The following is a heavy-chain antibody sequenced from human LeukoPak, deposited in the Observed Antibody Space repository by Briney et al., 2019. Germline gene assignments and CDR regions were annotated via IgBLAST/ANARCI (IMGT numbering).Heavy chain of an antibody. J-gene: IGHJ4*02. V-gene: IGHV4-59*01. D-gene: IGHD6-13*01. CDR1: GGSISSYY. Sequence: SENLSLNCTVSGGSISSYYWSWIRQPPGQGLEWIGYIYYSGSTNYNPSLKSRVTISVDTSKNQFSLKLSSVTAADTAVYYCARGKGSSWPERWGQGTLVTVSS. CDR2: IYYSGST. CDR3: ARGKGSSWPER.